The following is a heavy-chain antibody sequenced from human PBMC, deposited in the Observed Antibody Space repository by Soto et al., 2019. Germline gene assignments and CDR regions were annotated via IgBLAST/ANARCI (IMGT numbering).Heavy chain of an antibody. D-gene: IGHD6-6*01. Sequence: SLSTNDVGVGWIRQPPGEALEWLAVIYWDDDKRYSPSLKSRLTITKDTSKNQVVLKMTNVDPVDTATYYCARTKYSISSFDSWGQGALVTVSS. CDR3: ARTKYSISSFDS. CDR1: SLSTNDVG. CDR2: IYWDDDK. V-gene: IGHV2-5*02. J-gene: IGHJ4*02.